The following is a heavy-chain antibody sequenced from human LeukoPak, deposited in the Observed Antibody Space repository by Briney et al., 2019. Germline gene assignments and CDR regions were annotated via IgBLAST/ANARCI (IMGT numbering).Heavy chain of an antibody. J-gene: IGHJ4*02. D-gene: IGHD1-14*01. CDR1: GFSFSTYA. V-gene: IGHV3-23*01. CDR3: ARGNPTVVY. CDR2: ISGSGGST. Sequence: GGSLRLSSAASGFSFSTYAMSWVRQAPGKGLEWVSAISGSGGSTYYADSVKGRFTIYRDNSKNTLYLQMDSLRVDDTAVYYCARGNPTVVYWGQGTLVTVSS.